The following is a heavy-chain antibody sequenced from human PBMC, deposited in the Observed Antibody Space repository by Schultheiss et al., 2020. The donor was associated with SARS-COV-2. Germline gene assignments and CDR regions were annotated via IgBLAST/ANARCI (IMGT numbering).Heavy chain of an antibody. CDR1: GGSISSGSYY. V-gene: IGHV4-61*02. Sequence: SETLSLTCTVSGGSISSGSYYWSWIRQPAGKGLEWIGRIYTSGSTNYNPSLKSRVTISVDTSKNQFSLKLSSVTAADTAVYYCAREGGVTMVRGVIIDRGFDPWGQGTLVTVSS. J-gene: IGHJ5*02. CDR2: IYTSGST. CDR3: AREGGVTMVRGVIIDRGFDP. D-gene: IGHD3-10*01.